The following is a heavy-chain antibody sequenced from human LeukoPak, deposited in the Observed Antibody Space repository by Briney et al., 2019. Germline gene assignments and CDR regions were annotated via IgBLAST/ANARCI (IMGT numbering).Heavy chain of an antibody. CDR2: IYYSGST. D-gene: IGHD6-13*01. V-gene: IGHV4-59*01. J-gene: IGHJ4*02. Sequence: SETLSLTCTVSGGSISSYYWSWIRQPPGKGLEWFGYIYYSGSTNYNPSLKSRVTISVDTSKTQFSLKLSSVTAADTAVYYCARVAGTGFYYFDYWGQGTLVTVSS. CDR1: GGSISSYY. CDR3: ARVAGTGFYYFDY.